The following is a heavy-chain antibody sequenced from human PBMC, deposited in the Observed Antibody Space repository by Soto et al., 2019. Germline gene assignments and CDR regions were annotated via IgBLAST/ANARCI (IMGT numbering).Heavy chain of an antibody. CDR2: ISGSGGST. V-gene: IGHV3-23*01. J-gene: IGHJ4*02. Sequence: EVQLLESGGGLVQPGGSLRLSCAASGFTFSSYAMSWVRQAPGKGLEWVSGISGSGGSTYYADSVKGRFTISRDNSKNTLYLQMNRLRVEDTAVYYCAKFQCSGTSYFDYWGQGTLVTVSS. D-gene: IGHD2-15*01. CDR1: GFTFSSYA. CDR3: AKFQCSGTSYFDY.